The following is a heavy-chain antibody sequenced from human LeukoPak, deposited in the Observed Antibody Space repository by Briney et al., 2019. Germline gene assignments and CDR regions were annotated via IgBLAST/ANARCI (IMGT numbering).Heavy chain of an antibody. J-gene: IGHJ4*02. CDR2: ISYDGSDK. V-gene: IGHV3-30*04. D-gene: IGHD2-15*01. CDR1: GFTFSSYD. Sequence: GGSLRLSCAAAGFTFSSYDMHWVRQAPGNRLWWVAVISYDGSDKYYADSLKGRSTAARNHSKNTLYLQMNSLRAEDTAVYYCARERPRYCSGGSCYSYYFDYWGQGTLVTVSS. CDR3: ARERPRYCSGGSCYSYYFDY.